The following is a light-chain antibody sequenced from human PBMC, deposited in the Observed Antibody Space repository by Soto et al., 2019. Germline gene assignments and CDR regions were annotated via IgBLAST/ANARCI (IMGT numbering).Light chain of an antibody. V-gene: IGKV3-15*01. CDR3: QQNNKWPPVT. J-gene: IGKJ4*01. CDR1: QTISND. CDR2: GAS. Sequence: EVVMTPSPATVSVSPGEGVTLSCRAIQTISNDLAWYQQKPGQAPRLLIYGASTRATGAPARFSGGGSGTEFTLTISSLQSEDFAFYYCQQNNKWPPVTFGGGTKVEIK.